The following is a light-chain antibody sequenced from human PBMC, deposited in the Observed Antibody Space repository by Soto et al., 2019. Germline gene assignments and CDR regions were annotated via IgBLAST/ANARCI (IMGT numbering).Light chain of an antibody. Sequence: DIQMTQSPSSLSASVGDRVTITCRASQSISSYLNWYQQKPGKAPKLLIYAASSLQSGVPSRFSGSGSGKDFTLTISSLQPEDFATYLSEMCYSPPRAFGKGTKVDIK. V-gene: IGKV1-39*01. J-gene: IGKJ1*01. CDR3: EMCYSPPRA. CDR2: AAS. CDR1: QSISSY.